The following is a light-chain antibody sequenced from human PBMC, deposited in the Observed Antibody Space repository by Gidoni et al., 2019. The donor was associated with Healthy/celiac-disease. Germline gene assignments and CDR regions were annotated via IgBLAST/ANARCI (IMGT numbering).Light chain of an antibody. CDR1: QSVSSY. Sequence: EIVLTQSPATLSLSPGERATLSCRASQSVSSYLAWYQQKPGQDPRLLIYDASNRATGIPARFSGSGSGTDFTLTISSLEPEDFAVYYCQQRSNWPPTFXPXTKVDIK. V-gene: IGKV3-11*01. CDR3: QQRSNWPPT. CDR2: DAS. J-gene: IGKJ3*01.